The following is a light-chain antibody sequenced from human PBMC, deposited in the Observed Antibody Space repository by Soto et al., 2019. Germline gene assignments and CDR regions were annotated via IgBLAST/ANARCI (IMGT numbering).Light chain of an antibody. CDR3: AAWDDPMSIV. CDR1: SSNIGSDS. CDR2: RNN. J-gene: IGLJ1*01. Sequence: QSVLTQPPLASGTPGQRVTISCSGSSSNIGSDSVYWYQQLPGTAPKLLIYRNNQRPSGVPDRFSGSKSGTSASLAISGLRSEDEADYHCAAWDDPMSIVFGTGTKLTVL. V-gene: IGLV1-47*01.